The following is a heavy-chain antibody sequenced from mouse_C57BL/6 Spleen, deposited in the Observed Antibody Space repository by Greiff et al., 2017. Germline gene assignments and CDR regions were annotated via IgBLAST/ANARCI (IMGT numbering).Heavy chain of an antibody. J-gene: IGHJ2*01. CDR2: INPNNGGT. Sequence: EVQLQQSGPELVKPGASVKIPCKASGYTFTDYNMDWVKQSHGKSLEWIGDINPNNGGTIYNQKFKGKATLTVDKSSSTAYMELRSLTSEDTAVYYCARRGRGITTVVAHYFDYWGQGTTLTVSS. CDR1: GYTFTDYN. CDR3: ARRGRGITTVVAHYFDY. V-gene: IGHV1-18*01. D-gene: IGHD1-1*01.